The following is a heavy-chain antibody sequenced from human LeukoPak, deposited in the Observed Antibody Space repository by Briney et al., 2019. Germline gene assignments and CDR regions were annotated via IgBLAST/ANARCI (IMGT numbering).Heavy chain of an antibody. J-gene: IGHJ6*02. Sequence: SETLSLTCTVSGGSISSYYWSWIRQPPGKGLEWIGYIYYSGSTNYNPSLKSRVTISVDTSKNQFSLKLSSVTAADTAVYYCARHLRLNYYYGMDVWGQGTTVTVSS. CDR2: IYYSGST. V-gene: IGHV4-59*08. CDR1: GGSISSYY. CDR3: ARHLRLNYYYGMDV.